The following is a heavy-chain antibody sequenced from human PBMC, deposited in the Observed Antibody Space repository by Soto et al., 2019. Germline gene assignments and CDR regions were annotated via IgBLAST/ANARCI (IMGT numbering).Heavy chain of an antibody. CDR1: GFTFSNFA. V-gene: IGHV3-23*01. Sequence: EVQVLESGGGLVQPGGSLRLSCAASGFTFSNFAMSWVRHAPGKGLEWVSQISGSTGSTYYADSVKGRFTISRDNSKNTLHLQMNSLRAEDTAVYYCAKDTSSSLYYMDVWGKGTTVTVSS. CDR3: AKDTSSSLYYMDV. D-gene: IGHD2-2*01. CDR2: ISGSTGST. J-gene: IGHJ6*03.